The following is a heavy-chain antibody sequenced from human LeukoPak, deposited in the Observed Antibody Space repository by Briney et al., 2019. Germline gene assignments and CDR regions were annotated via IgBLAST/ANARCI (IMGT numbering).Heavy chain of an antibody. CDR2: FYYSGST. Sequence: SQTLSLTCTVSGGSISSGGYYWSWIRQHPGKGLEWIGYFYYSGSTYYNPSLKSRVTISVDTSKNQFSLKLSSVIAADTAVYYCARGTYDYYFDYWGQGTLVTVSS. V-gene: IGHV4-31*03. J-gene: IGHJ4*02. D-gene: IGHD3-22*01. CDR1: GGSISSGGYY. CDR3: ARGTYDYYFDY.